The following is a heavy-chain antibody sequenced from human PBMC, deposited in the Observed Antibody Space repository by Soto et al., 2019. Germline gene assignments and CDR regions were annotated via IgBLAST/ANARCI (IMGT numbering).Heavy chain of an antibody. D-gene: IGHD2-2*01. J-gene: IGHJ4*02. Sequence: GGSLRLSCAASGFTFSSYAMHWVRQAPGKGLEWVAVISYDGSNKYYADSVKGRFTISRDNSKNTLYLQMNSLRAEDTAVYYCAREEEIVVVPAAMRSLDYWGQGTLVTVSS. CDR2: ISYDGSNK. CDR1: GFTFSSYA. CDR3: AREEEIVVVPAAMRSLDY. V-gene: IGHV3-30-3*01.